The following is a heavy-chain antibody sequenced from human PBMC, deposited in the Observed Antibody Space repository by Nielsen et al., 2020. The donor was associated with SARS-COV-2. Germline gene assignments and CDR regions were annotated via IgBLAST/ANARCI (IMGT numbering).Heavy chain of an antibody. CDR1: GGSFSGYY. J-gene: IGHJ4*02. CDR2: INHSGST. V-gene: IGHV4-34*01. D-gene: IGHD3-10*01. Sequence: SETLSLTCAAYGGSFSGYYWSWIRQPPGKGLEWIGEINHSGSTNYNPSLKSRVTISVDTSKNQFSLKLSSVTAADTAVYYCASEPYYGSGSSPVFNWGQGTLVTVSS. CDR3: ASEPYYGSGSSPVFN.